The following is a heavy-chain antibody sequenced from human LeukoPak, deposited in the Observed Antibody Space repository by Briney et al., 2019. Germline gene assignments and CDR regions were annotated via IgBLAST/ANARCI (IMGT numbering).Heavy chain of an antibody. Sequence: PGTSLRLSCAASGFTFSSYGMHWVRQAPGKGLEWVAVIWYDGSNKYYVDSVKGRFTISRDNSKNTLYLQMNSLRAEDTAVYYCAKEDGYYYDSSGYSYFDYWGQGTLVTVSS. CDR2: IWYDGSNK. CDR3: AKEDGYYYDSSGYSYFDY. CDR1: GFTFSSYG. V-gene: IGHV3-33*06. D-gene: IGHD3-22*01. J-gene: IGHJ4*02.